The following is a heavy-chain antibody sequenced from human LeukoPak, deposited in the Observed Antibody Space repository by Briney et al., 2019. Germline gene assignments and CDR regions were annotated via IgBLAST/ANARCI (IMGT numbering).Heavy chain of an antibody. CDR1: GFTFSSYS. CDR2: ISSSSSYI. CDR3: ARIYSSSWYYFDY. J-gene: IGHJ4*02. Sequence: GGPLRLSCAASGFTFSSYSMNWVRQAPGKGLEWVSSISSSSSYIYYADSVKGRFTISRDNAKNSLYLQMNSLRAEDTAVYYCARIYSSSWYYFDYWGQGTLVTVSS. V-gene: IGHV3-21*01. D-gene: IGHD6-13*01.